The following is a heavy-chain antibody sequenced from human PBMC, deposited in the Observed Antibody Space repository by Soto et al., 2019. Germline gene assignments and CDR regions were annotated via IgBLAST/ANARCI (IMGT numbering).Heavy chain of an antibody. J-gene: IGHJ6*02. Sequence: GESLKISCKVSGYSFTSYRIGWVRQMPGKGLEWMGGIYPGDSDSRYSPSFQGQVTISADNSISTAYLQWSSLKASDTAMYYCASLDSGSYPYYYYYGMDVWGQGTTVTVSS. CDR3: ASLDSGSYPYYYYYGMDV. CDR2: IYPGDSDS. D-gene: IGHD1-26*01. V-gene: IGHV5-51*01. CDR1: GYSFTSYR.